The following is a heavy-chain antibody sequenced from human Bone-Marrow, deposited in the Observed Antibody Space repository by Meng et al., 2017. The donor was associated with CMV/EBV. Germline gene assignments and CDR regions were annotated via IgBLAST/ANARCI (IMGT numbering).Heavy chain of an antibody. CDR3: AKRGFGVVTPDY. V-gene: IGHV3-53*01. D-gene: IGHD3-3*01. CDR2: IYSGGST. CDR1: GFTVSSNY. Sequence: GESLKISCAASGFTVSSNYMSWVRQAPGKGLEWVSVIYSGGSTYYAGSVKGRFTISSDNSKNTLYLQMNSLRAEDTPVCYCAKRGFGVVTPDYWGQGTLVTVSS. J-gene: IGHJ4*02.